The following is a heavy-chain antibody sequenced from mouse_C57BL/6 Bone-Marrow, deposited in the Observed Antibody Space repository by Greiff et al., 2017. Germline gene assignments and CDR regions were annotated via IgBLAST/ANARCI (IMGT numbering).Heavy chain of an antibody. J-gene: IGHJ1*03. CDR2: IRLKSDNYAT. CDR1: GFTFSNYW. V-gene: IGHV6-3*01. CDR3: TFFTTVVPHWYFDV. Sequence: EVMLVESGGGLVQPGGSMKLSCVASGFTFSNYWMNWVRQSPEKGLEWVAQIRLKSDNYATHYAESVKGRFTISRDDSKSSVYLQMNNLRAEDTGIYYCTFFTTVVPHWYFDVWGTGTTVTVSS. D-gene: IGHD1-1*01.